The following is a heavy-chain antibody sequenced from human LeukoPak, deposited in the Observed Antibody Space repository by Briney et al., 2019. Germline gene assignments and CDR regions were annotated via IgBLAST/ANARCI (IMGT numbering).Heavy chain of an antibody. CDR1: GGSISSSSYY. V-gene: IGHV4-39*07. Sequence: PSETLSLTCTVSGGSISSSSYYWGWIRQPPGKGLEWIGSIYYSGSTYYNPSLKSRVTISVDTSKNQFSLKLNSVTPEDTAVYYCARETLDPPRRKGQNLKFDYWGQGTLVTVSS. D-gene: IGHD1-1*01. CDR2: IYYSGST. CDR3: ARETLDPPRRKGQNLKFDY. J-gene: IGHJ4*02.